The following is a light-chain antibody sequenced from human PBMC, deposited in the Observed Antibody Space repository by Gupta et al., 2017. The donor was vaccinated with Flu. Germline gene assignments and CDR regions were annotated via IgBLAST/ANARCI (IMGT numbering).Light chain of an antibody. J-gene: IGLJ3*02. CDR1: SPNIATNP. V-gene: IGLV1-44*01. CDR2: SNN. CDR3: AAWLASRNGWV. Sequence: QSVLTLPPSPSWTPGQGFTISSSRSSPNIATNPINWYQPHPGTAPKLLIDSNNQPPSGVPDRFSGSNSGTSATLAISGLQAEEEAVYYYAAWLASRNGWVFGGGTKLNVL.